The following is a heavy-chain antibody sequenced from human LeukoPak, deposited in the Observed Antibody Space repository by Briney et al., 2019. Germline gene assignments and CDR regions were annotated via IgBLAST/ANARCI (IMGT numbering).Heavy chain of an antibody. D-gene: IGHD3-9*01. CDR1: GFTFSSYG. CDR2: ISSSSSTI. V-gene: IGHV3-48*01. CDR3: ARLDILTGYYPDY. J-gene: IGHJ4*02. Sequence: GGSLRLSCAASGFTFSSYGMNWVRQAPGKGLEWVSYISSSSSTIYYADSVKGRFTISRDNAKNSLYLQMNSLRAEDTAVYYCARLDILTGYYPDYWGQGTLVTVSS.